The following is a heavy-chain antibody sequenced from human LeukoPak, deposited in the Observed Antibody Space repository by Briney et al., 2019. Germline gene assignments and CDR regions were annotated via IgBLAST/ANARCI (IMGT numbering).Heavy chain of an antibody. CDR1: GNYW. Sequence: GGSLRLSCAASGNYWMHWVRQVPGKGLVWVSHVNSDGSATSYADSVKGRFTISRDNAKNTVYLHMNSLRVEDTAVYYCTSFYETNWGQGTLVTVSS. D-gene: IGHD2/OR15-2a*01. CDR3: TSFYETN. V-gene: IGHV3-74*01. J-gene: IGHJ4*02. CDR2: VNSDGSAT.